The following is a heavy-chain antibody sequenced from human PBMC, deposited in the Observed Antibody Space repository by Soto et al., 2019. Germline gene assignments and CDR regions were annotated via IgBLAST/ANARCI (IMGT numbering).Heavy chain of an antibody. CDR1: GGSLSGYS. D-gene: IGHD5-18*01. CDR2: INHSGSS. Sequence: SETLSLTCAVFGGSLSGYSWSWIRQPPGKGLEWIGEINHSGSSNNNPSLRSRLTISIDTSKTQFSLKLSSVTAADTAVYYCARGGYSDGFGHFSNWFDPWGQGTLVTVSS. V-gene: IGHV4-34*01. CDR3: ARGGYSDGFGHFSNWFDP. J-gene: IGHJ5*02.